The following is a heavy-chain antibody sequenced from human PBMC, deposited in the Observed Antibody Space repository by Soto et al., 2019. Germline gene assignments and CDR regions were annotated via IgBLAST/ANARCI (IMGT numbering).Heavy chain of an antibody. Sequence: QLQLQESGPGLVKPSETLSLTCTVSGGSISSSSYYWGWIRQPPGKGLEWIGSIYYSGSTYYNPSLRSRVTLSVDTSKNQFALKLSSVTAADTAVYYCARGGDYSYYFDYWGQGTLVTASS. D-gene: IGHD4-17*01. CDR3: ARGGDYSYYFDY. J-gene: IGHJ4*02. V-gene: IGHV4-39*01. CDR2: IYYSGST. CDR1: GGSISSSSYY.